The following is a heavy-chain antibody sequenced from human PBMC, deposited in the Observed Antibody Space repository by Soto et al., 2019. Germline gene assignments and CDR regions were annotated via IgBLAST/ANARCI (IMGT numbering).Heavy chain of an antibody. D-gene: IGHD4-17*01. CDR2: VNPNSGNT. J-gene: IGHJ5*02. Sequence: QVQLVQSGAEVKKPGASVKVSCKASGYTFTSYDINWVREATGQGHEWIGWVNPNSGNTGYAQKYQGRVTLTRNTSISTAYIELSSLGSEDTAVYYRERVITRRVRRTKVNYNWFDPLRQGTLFTVAS. CDR3: ERVITRRVRRTKVNYNWFDP. V-gene: IGHV1-8*01. CDR1: GYTFTSYD.